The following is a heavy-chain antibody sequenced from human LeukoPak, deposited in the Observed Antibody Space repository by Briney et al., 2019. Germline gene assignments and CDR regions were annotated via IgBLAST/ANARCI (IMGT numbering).Heavy chain of an antibody. CDR2: LSYTGSS. CDR1: GGSISTNNYY. CDR3: ARPFGTSSGFDY. J-gene: IGHJ4*02. Sequence: DPSETLSLTCTVSGGSISTNNYYWGWIRQPPGKGLEWIGGLSYTGSSYYNPSLKSPVTISGDTSKNQFSLKVRSVTAADTAVYYCARPFGTSSGFDYWGQGIRVTVSS. D-gene: IGHD6-6*01. V-gene: IGHV4-39*01.